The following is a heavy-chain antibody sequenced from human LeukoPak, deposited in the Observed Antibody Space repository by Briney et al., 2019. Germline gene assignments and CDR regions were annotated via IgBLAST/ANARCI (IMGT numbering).Heavy chain of an antibody. Sequence: SETLSLTCTVSGGSISSYYWSWIRQPPGKGLEWIGYIYYSGSTNYNPYLKSRFTISVDTSKNQFSLKLSCVTAADTAVYYCARLPMSTVTTSAFDIWGQGTMVTVSS. V-gene: IGHV4-59*08. D-gene: IGHD4-17*01. CDR3: ARLPMSTVTTSAFDI. CDR2: IYYSGST. CDR1: GGSISSYY. J-gene: IGHJ3*02.